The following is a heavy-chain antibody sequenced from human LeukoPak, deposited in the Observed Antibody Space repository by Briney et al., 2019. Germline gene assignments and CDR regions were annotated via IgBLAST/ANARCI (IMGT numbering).Heavy chain of an antibody. CDR3: ARGERGLYCSSTSCYPVL. Sequence: GGSLSLSCAASGFTFSSYSMNWVRQAPGKGLEWVSSISSSSSYIYYADSVKGRFTISRDNAKNSLYLQMNSLRAEDTAVYYCARGERGLYCSSTSCYPVLGGQGTLVTVPS. CDR1: GFTFSSYS. CDR2: ISSSSSYI. J-gene: IGHJ4*02. V-gene: IGHV3-21*01. D-gene: IGHD2-2*01.